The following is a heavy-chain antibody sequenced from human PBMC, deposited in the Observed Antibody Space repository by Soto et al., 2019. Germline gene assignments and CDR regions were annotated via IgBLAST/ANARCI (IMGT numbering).Heavy chain of an antibody. CDR3: AKGPGSSWQRNWFDP. J-gene: IGHJ5*02. Sequence: PGGPQRLPCAASGVTLSSYSMHLVRPAPGKGLEWVSSISSSSSYIYYADSVKGRFTISRDNSKNTLYLQMNSLRAEDTAVYYCAKGPGSSWQRNWFDPWGQGNLVTVSA. CDR1: GVTLSSYS. CDR2: ISSSSSYI. V-gene: IGHV3-21*04. D-gene: IGHD6-13*01.